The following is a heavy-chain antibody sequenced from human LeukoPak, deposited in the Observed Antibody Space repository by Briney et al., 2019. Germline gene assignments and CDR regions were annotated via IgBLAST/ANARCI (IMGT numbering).Heavy chain of an antibody. Sequence: SGSTLVNPTQTLTLTCTFSGFSLSTSGMRVSWIRQPPGKALEWLARIDWDDDKFYSTSLKTRLTISKDTSKNQVVLTMTNMDPVDTATYYCALQMATITRRVYYFDYWGQGTLVTVSS. CDR1: GFSLSTSGMR. D-gene: IGHD5-24*01. V-gene: IGHV2-70*04. CDR3: ALQMATITRRVYYFDY. CDR2: IDWDDDK. J-gene: IGHJ4*02.